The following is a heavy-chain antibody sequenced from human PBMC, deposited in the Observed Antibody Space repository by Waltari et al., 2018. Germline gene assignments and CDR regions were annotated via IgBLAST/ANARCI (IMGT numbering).Heavy chain of an antibody. CDR2: IIPILGKA. CDR3: ARFSKGWMFDY. Sequence: QVQLVQSGAEVKKPGSSVKVSCKASGGTFSSYAISWVRQAPGQGLEWRGGIIPILGKANYAQKFQGRGTITADESTSTAYMELSSLRSEDTAVYYCARFSKGWMFDYWGQGTLVTVSS. D-gene: IGHD6-19*01. J-gene: IGHJ4*02. CDR1: GGTFSSYA. V-gene: IGHV1-69*13.